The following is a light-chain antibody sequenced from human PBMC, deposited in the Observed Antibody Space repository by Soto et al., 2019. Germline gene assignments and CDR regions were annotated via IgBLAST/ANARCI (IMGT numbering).Light chain of an antibody. J-gene: IGLJ2*01. CDR1: SSDVGSYNL. Sequence: QSALTQPASVSGSPGQSITISCTGTSSDVGSYNLVSWYQQHPGKAPKLMIYEVSKRPSGVSNRFSGSKSGNTASLTISGLRAKDEADYYCCSYAGSSTVVFGGGTKLTV. CDR3: CSYAGSSTVV. CDR2: EVS. V-gene: IGLV2-23*02.